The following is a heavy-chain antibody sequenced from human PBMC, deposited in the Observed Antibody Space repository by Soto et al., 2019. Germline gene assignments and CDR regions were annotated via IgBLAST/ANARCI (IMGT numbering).Heavy chain of an antibody. Sequence: GGALRLSCAASGFPFNNYDMLWVRQAPRKGLEWVSTFGSAGDIYYSDSVKGRFTISRDNARESLYLQMNSLRVADTAVYYCVRGGPNWDYYFYGMHAWGQGTTVTAS. D-gene: IGHD3-16*01. CDR1: GFPFNNYD. V-gene: IGHV3-13*01. CDR2: FGSAGDI. J-gene: IGHJ6*02. CDR3: VRGGPNWDYYFYGMHA.